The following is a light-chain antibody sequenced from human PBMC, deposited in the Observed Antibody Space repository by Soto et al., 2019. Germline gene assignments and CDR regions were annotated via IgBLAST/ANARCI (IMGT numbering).Light chain of an antibody. CDR1: QSISSW. V-gene: IGKV1-5*01. CDR3: QQYNSYSRT. Sequence: DIQMTQSPSTLSASVGDRVTITCRASQSISSWLAWYQQKPGKAPKLLIYDASSLESGVQSRFSSSGSGTEFTLTISSLQPDDFATYYCQQYNSYSRTFGPGTKVDIK. J-gene: IGKJ3*01. CDR2: DAS.